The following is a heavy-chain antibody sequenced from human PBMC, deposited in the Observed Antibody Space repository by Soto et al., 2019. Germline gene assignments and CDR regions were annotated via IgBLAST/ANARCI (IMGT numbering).Heavy chain of an antibody. Sequence: SETLSLTCAVYGGSFSGYYWSWIRQPPGKGLEWIGEINHSGSTNYNPSLKSRVTISVDTSKNQFSLKLSSVTAADTAVYYCARVGIVVVVAAQAGWFDPWGQGTLVTVSS. CDR2: INHSGST. D-gene: IGHD2-15*01. CDR1: GGSFSGYY. J-gene: IGHJ5*02. V-gene: IGHV4-34*01. CDR3: ARVGIVVVVAAQAGWFDP.